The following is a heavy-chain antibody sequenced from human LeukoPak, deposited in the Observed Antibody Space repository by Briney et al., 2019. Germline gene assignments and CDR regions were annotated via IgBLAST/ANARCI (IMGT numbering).Heavy chain of an antibody. CDR3: ARGLRSIAARYYYYYMDV. V-gene: IGHV1-69*13. CDR2: IIPIFGTA. J-gene: IGHJ6*03. CDR1: GGTFSSYA. D-gene: IGHD6-6*01. Sequence: ASVKVSCKASGGTFSSYAISWVRQAPGQGLEWMGGIIPIFGTANYAQKFQGRVTITAEESTSTAYMELSSLRSEDTAVYYCARGLRSIAARYYYYYMDVWGKGTTVTVSS.